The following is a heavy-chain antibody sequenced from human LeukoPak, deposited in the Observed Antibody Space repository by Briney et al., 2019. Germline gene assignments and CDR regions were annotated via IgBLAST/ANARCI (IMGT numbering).Heavy chain of an antibody. D-gene: IGHD5-12*01. Sequence: ASVKVSCKASGYTFTSYDINWVRQATGQGLEWMGWMNPNSGNTGYAQKFQGRVTMTRNTSISTAYMELSSLRSEDTAVYYCARGLWEVRWLRNDFDYWGQGTLVTVSS. CDR1: GYTFTSYD. CDR3: ARGLWEVRWLRNDFDY. CDR2: MNPNSGNT. V-gene: IGHV1-8*01. J-gene: IGHJ4*02.